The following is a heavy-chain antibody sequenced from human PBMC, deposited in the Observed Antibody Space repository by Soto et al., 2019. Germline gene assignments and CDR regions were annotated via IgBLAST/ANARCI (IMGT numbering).Heavy chain of an antibody. V-gene: IGHV3-48*03. CDR1: GFTFSSYE. J-gene: IGHJ6*04. CDR2: ISSSGSTI. Sequence: GGSLRLSCAASGFTFSSYEMNWVRQAPGKGLEWVSYISSSGSTIYNADSVKGRFTISRDNAKNSLYLQMNSLRAEDTAVYYCARALYSSGWGYYYGMDVWGKGTTVTVSS. D-gene: IGHD6-19*01. CDR3: ARALYSSGWGYYYGMDV.